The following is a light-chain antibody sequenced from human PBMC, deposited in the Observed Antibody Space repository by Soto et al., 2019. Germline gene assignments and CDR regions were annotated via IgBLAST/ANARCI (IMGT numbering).Light chain of an antibody. CDR2: DAS. Sequence: EIVLTQSPATLSLSPGERATLSCRASQSVSSSLAWYQQQPGQVPRLLIYDASNRATGIPARFSGSGSGTDFALTISYLEPEDFAVYYCQQRSNWPPSITFGPGTKVDIK. CDR1: QSVSSS. CDR3: QQRSNWPPSIT. J-gene: IGKJ3*01. V-gene: IGKV3-11*01.